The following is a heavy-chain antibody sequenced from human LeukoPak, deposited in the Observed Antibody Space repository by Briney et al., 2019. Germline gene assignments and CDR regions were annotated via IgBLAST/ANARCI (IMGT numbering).Heavy chain of an antibody. V-gene: IGHV3-30*04. CDR2: ISYDGSNK. D-gene: IGHD3-9*01. CDR1: GFTFSSYA. Sequence: GGSLRLSCAASGFTFSSYAMHWVRQAPGKGLEWVAVISYDGSNKYYADSVKGRFTISRDNSKNTLYLQMNSLRAEDTAVYYCARRQYYDILTGYYMDAFDIWGQGTMVTVSS. CDR3: ARRQYYDILTGYYMDAFDI. J-gene: IGHJ3*02.